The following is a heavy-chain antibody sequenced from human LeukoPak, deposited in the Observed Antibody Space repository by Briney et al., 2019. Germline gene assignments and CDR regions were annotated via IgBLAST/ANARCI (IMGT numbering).Heavy chain of an antibody. CDR2: FSGSGGNT. V-gene: IGHV3-21*06. CDR1: GFTFSSYG. CDR3: ARDVDRRDDP. D-gene: IGHD3-9*01. Sequence: GGSLRLSCAASGFTFSSYGMHWVRQAPGKGLEWVSSFSGSGGNTYYADSVKGRFTISRDNANNLLFLQMNNLRAEDTAVYYCARDVDRRDDPWGQGILVTVSS. J-gene: IGHJ5*02.